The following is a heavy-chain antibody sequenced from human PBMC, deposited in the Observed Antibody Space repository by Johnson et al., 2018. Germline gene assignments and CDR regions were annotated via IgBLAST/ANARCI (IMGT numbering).Heavy chain of an antibody. J-gene: IGHJ6*02. Sequence: QVQLQESGPGLVKPSETLSLTCTVSGDSISSFYWSWIRQPPGEGLERIGYVFHSGTTHYNPSIKRRVTISVDTSKNQFSLNLRSMTAADTAVYYCSRGYSNYSYSMDVWSQGTTVTVSS. V-gene: IGHV4-59*01. D-gene: IGHD4-11*01. CDR3: SRGYSNYSYSMDV. CDR1: GDSISSFY. CDR2: VFHSGTT.